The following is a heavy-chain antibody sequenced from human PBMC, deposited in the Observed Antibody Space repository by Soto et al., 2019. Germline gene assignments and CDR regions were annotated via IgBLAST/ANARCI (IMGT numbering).Heavy chain of an antibody. J-gene: IGHJ4*02. CDR1: GGSFSDYY. CDR2: ISHSGNT. D-gene: IGHD6-19*01. Sequence: PSETLSLTCAVYGGSFSDYYWSWIRQPPGKGLEWIGEISHSGNTSYNPSLKSRVNISVDTSKNQFSLNVNSMTAADTAVYYCARGQWLDNSWGQGTRVTVSS. CDR3: ARGQWLDNS. V-gene: IGHV4-34*01.